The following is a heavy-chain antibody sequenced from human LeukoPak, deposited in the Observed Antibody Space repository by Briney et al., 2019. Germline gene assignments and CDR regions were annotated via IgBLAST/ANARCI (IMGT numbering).Heavy chain of an antibody. J-gene: IGHJ5*02. V-gene: IGHV3-20*04. D-gene: IGHD3-22*01. CDR3: ARGEETYYYDSSGYLGWFDP. Sequence: GGSLRLSCAASGFTFDDYGMSWVRQAPGKGLEWVSGINWNGGSTGYADSVKGRFTISRDNAKNSLYLQMNSLRAEDTAVYSCARGEETYYYDSSGYLGWFDPWGQGTLVTVSS. CDR2: INWNGGST. CDR1: GFTFDDYG.